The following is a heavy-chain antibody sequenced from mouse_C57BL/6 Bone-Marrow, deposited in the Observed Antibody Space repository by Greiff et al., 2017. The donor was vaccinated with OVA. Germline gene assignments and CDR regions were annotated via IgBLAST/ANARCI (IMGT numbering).Heavy chain of an antibody. CDR2: IDPENGDT. D-gene: IGHD1-1*01. CDR1: GFNIKDDY. CDR3: TTNYYYGSSYRFAY. J-gene: IGHJ3*01. V-gene: IGHV14-4*01. Sequence: VQLQQSGAELVRPGASVKLSCTASGFNIKDDYMHWVKQRPEQGLEWIGWIDPENGDTEYASKFQGKAPITADTSSNTAYLQLSSLTSEDTAVYYCTTNYYYGSSYRFAYWGQGTLVTVSA.